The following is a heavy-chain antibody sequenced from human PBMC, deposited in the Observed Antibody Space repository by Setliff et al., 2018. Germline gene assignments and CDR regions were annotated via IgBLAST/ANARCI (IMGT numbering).Heavy chain of an antibody. CDR1: GFTFSSYS. Sequence: GGSLRLSCAASGFTFSSYSMNWVRQAPGKGLEWVANIKQDGSEKYYVDSVKGRFTISRDNAKNSLYLQMNSLRAEDTAVYYCARDRGSGSYFLRYFDYWGQGTLVTVSS. CDR2: IKQDGSEK. CDR3: ARDRGSGSYFLRYFDY. V-gene: IGHV3-7*01. J-gene: IGHJ4*02. D-gene: IGHD1-26*01.